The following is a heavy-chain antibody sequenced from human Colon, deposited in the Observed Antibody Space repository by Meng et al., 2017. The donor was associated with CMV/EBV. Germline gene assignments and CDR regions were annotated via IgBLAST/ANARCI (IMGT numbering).Heavy chain of an antibody. D-gene: IGHD1-14*01. CDR3: ARDQGWYTRPLAV. V-gene: IGHV1-18*01. J-gene: IGHJ6*02. Sequence: KTSGYTLTDYDLNWVRQAPGQGLEWMGWISPDTGNTNYAQKFQGRVSMTTDTSTNTAYMELRSLRSDDTAVYYCARDQGWYTRPLAVWGQGTTVTVSS. CDR2: ISPDTGNT. CDR1: GYTLTDYD.